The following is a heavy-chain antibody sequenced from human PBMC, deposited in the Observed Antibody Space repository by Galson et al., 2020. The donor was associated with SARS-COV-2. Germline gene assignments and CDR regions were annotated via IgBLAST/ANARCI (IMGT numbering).Heavy chain of an antibody. D-gene: IGHD3-3*02. CDR1: GFRFSNYG. CDR2: ISYEGSKQ. CDR3: AKFRDIFHCWSGCFYMDV. Sequence: GGSLRLSCAVSGFRFSNYGMHWVRQAPGKGLEWVAVISYEGSKQYYGDSLKGRFTISRDNSKNTVYMQRTSLKAEDTAVYYCAKFRDIFHCWSGCFYMDVWGQGTTVIVSS. V-gene: IGHV3-30*18. J-gene: IGHJ6*02.